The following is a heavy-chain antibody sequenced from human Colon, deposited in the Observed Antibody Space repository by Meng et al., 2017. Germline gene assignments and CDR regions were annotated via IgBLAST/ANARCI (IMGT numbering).Heavy chain of an antibody. D-gene: IGHD4-17*01. Sequence: QVQLQESGPGLVRPSETLSPTFTVSGGSVSSGSYYWSCIRQPPGKGLEWIGYIYYSGSTNYNPSLKSRVTISVDTSKNQFSLKLSSVTAADTAVYYCARNYGPWGQGTLVTVSS. CDR2: IYYSGST. CDR3: ARNYGP. J-gene: IGHJ5*02. V-gene: IGHV4-61*01. CDR1: GGSVSSGSYY.